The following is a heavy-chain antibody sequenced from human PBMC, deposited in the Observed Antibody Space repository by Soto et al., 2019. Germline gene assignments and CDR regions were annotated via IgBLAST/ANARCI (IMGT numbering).Heavy chain of an antibody. D-gene: IGHD3-10*01. Sequence: SETLSLTCAVYGGSFSGYYWSWIRQPPGKGLEWIGEINHSGSTNYNPSLKSRVTISVDTSKNQFSLKLSSVTAADTAVYYCARASSYGSGSYYNSRYYYYGMDVWGQGTTVT. CDR1: GGSFSGYY. J-gene: IGHJ6*02. CDR3: ARASSYGSGSYYNSRYYYYGMDV. CDR2: INHSGST. V-gene: IGHV4-34*01.